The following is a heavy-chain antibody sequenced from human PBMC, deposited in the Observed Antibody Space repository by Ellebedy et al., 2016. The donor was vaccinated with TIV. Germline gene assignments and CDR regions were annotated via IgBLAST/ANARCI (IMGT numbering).Heavy chain of an antibody. V-gene: IGHV3-48*04. D-gene: IGHD3-10*01. CDR1: GFTFSSYW. Sequence: GGSLRLSCAASGFTFSSYWMHWVRQAPGKGLEWVSYISSSSSTIYYADSVKGRFTISRDNAKNTLYLQMNGLRAEDTAVYYCATLRDIWFGGAIGYYYGMDVWGQGTTVTVSS. CDR2: ISSSSSTI. J-gene: IGHJ6*02. CDR3: ATLRDIWFGGAIGYYYGMDV.